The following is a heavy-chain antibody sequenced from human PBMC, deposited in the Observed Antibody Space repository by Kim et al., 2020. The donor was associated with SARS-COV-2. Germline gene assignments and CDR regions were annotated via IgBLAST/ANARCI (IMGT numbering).Heavy chain of an antibody. D-gene: IGHD3-10*01. Sequence: ASVKVSCKASGYTFTSYGISWVRQAPGQGLEWMGWISAYNGNTNYAQKLQGRVTMTTDTSTSTAYMELRSLRSDDTAVYYCARVASITMVRGVVGWFDPWGQGTLVTVSS. CDR3: ARVASITMVRGVVGWFDP. CDR2: ISAYNGNT. J-gene: IGHJ5*02. V-gene: IGHV1-18*01. CDR1: GYTFTSYG.